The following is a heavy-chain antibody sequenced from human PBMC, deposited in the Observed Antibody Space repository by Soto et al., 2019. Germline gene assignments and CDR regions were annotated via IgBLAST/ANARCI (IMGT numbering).Heavy chain of an antibody. CDR1: GGSISGINW. J-gene: IGHJ6*02. D-gene: IGHD3-10*01. V-gene: IGHV4-4*02. Sequence: QVQLQESGPGLVKPSGTLSLTCAVSGGSISGINWWYWVRQPPGKGLEWFGEIYHSGSTHYNPSLKSRVTMSVDNSKNQFSVNLNSVTAADTAVYYCARFGGGINVWGQGTTVTVSS. CDR3: ARFGGGINV. CDR2: IYHSGST.